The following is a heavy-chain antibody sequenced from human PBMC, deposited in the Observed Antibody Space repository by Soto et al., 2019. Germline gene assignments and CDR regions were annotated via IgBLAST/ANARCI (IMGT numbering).Heavy chain of an antibody. CDR2: TYYKSKWYN. V-gene: IGHV6-1*01. D-gene: IGHD6-19*01. CDR3: ARDRYSSAVDYYGMDV. J-gene: IGHJ6*02. Sequence: SQTLSLTCAISGDSVSSNSAAWNWIRQSPSSGLEWLGRTYYKSKWYNDYAVSVKSRITINPDTSKNQFSLQLNSVTPEDTAVYYCARDRYSSAVDYYGMDVWGQGTTVTVSS. CDR1: GDSVSSNSAA.